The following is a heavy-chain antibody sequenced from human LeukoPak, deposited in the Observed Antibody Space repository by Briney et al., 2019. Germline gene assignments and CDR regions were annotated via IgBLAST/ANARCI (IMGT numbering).Heavy chain of an antibody. CDR1: GFTLSSCG. V-gene: IGHV3-30*02. CDR2: IRYDGSNK. J-gene: IGHJ6*03. Sequence: GGSLRLSCAASGFTLSSCGMHWVRQAPGKGLEWVAFIRYDGSNKYYADSVKGRSTISRDNSKNTLYLQMNSLRAEDTAVYYCAKVGSSSWAVYYYYYMDVWGKGTTVTISS. D-gene: IGHD6-13*01. CDR3: AKVGSSSWAVYYYYYMDV.